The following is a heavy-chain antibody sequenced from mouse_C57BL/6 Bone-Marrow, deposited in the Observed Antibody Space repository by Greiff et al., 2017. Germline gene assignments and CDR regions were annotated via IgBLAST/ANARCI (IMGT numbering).Heavy chain of an antibody. V-gene: IGHV1-19*01. CDR1: GYTFTDYY. CDR2: INPYNGGT. D-gene: IGHD2-3*01. CDR3: ARDGYPAWFAY. Sequence: EVQLQQSGPVLVKPGASVKMSCKASGYTFTDYYMNWVKQSHGKSLEWIGVINPYNGGTSYNQKFKGKATLTVDKSSSTAYMALNSLTSEDSAVYYCARDGYPAWFAYWGQGTLVTVSA. J-gene: IGHJ3*01.